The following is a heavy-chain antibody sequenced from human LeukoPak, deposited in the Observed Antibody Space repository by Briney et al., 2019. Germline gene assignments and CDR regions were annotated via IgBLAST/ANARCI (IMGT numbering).Heavy chain of an antibody. V-gene: IGHV4-59*01. CDR1: GGSISPYY. CDR3: ARGAVVVPAAMSDYYGMDV. D-gene: IGHD2-2*01. CDR2: IHYSGST. Sequence: SETLSLTCTVSGGSISPYYWSWIRQPPGKGLEWIGYIHYSGSTNYNPSLKSRVTMSLDASKNQFSLKLSSVTAADTAVYYCARGAVVVPAAMSDYYGMDVWGQGTTVTVSS. J-gene: IGHJ6*02.